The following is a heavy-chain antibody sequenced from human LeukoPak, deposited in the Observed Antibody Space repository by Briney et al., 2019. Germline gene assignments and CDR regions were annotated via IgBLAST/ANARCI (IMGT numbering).Heavy chain of an antibody. Sequence: GGSLRLSCAASGFTFSDYYMSWIRQAPGKGLEWVSYISSSGSTIYYADSVKGRFTISRDNAKNSLYLQMNSLRAEDTAVYYCASTVDGYSYGYVVSYYFDYWGQGTLVTVSS. CDR3: ASTVDGYSYGYVVSYYFDY. D-gene: IGHD5-18*01. V-gene: IGHV3-11*04. CDR1: GFTFSDYY. CDR2: ISSSGSTI. J-gene: IGHJ4*02.